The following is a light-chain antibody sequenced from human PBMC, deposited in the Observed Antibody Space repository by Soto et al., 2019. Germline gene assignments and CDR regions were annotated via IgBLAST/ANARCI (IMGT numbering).Light chain of an antibody. CDR2: GAT. Sequence: EAVMTQSPVHLSLSPGERATLSCRASQSVGGDVAWYQQQPGQAPRLLIFGATTRATGIPARFSARGSGTEFTLTISSLQSEDFAVYYCQQYNNWPRRFGHGTKVGI. CDR1: QSVGGD. CDR3: QQYNNWPRR. J-gene: IGKJ1*01. V-gene: IGKV3D-15*01.